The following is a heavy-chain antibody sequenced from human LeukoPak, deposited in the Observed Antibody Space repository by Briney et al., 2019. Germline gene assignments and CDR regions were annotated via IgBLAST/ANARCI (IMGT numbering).Heavy chain of an antibody. J-gene: IGHJ4*02. D-gene: IGHD6-13*01. Sequence: ASVKVSCKASGYTFTSYGISWVRQAPGQGLEWMGWISAYNGNTNYAQKLQGRVTMTTDTYTSTAYMELRSLRSDDTAVYYCARTPSTSETAAGSFDYWGQGTLVTVSS. CDR3: ARTPSTSETAAGSFDY. CDR1: GYTFTSYG. V-gene: IGHV1-18*01. CDR2: ISAYNGNT.